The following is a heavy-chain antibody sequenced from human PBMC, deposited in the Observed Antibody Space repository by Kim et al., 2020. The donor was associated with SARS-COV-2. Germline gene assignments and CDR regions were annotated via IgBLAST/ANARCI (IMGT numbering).Heavy chain of an antibody. V-gene: IGHV1-69*04. CDR2: IIPILGIT. CDR1: GGTFSSYA. D-gene: IGHD5-12*01. Sequence: SSVKVSCKASGGTFSSYAISWVRQAPGQGLEWMGRIIPILGITNYAQKFQGRVTITADKSTSTAYMELSSLRSEDTAVYYCARDRKWLQSFFDYLGQGNL. J-gene: IGHJ4*02. CDR3: ARDRKWLQSFFDY.